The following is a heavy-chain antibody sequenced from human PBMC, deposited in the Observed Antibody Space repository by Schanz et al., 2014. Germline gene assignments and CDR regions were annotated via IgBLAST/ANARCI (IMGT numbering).Heavy chain of an antibody. J-gene: IGHJ5*02. D-gene: IGHD5-12*01. Sequence: QVQLVQSGAEVKKPGASVKVSCKASGYTFTSHGISWVRQAPGQGLEWMGRIIPVLAIADYAQKFQGRVTFTADKSTSTAYMELSSLKSEDTAVYYCARGPLGTSPWGQGTLVTVSS. CDR1: GYTFTSHG. CDR3: ARGPLGTSP. V-gene: IGHV1-69*04. CDR2: IIPVLAIA.